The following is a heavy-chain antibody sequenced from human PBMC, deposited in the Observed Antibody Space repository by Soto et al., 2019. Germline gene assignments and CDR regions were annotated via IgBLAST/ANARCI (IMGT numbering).Heavy chain of an antibody. V-gene: IGHV3-72*01. CDR3: AMLGGWSGGSSGMDV. CDR2: IRRKANSYTT. D-gene: IGHD6-19*01. J-gene: IGHJ6*02. Sequence: EVQLVESGGGLVQSGGSLRLSCAASGLIFSDYHMDWVRQAPGKGLEWVGRIRRKANSYTTEYAASVKGRFTISRDDSKNSLYLQMHSLKSEYTAVYYCAMLGGWSGGSSGMDVWGQGTTVTVSS. CDR1: GLIFSDYH.